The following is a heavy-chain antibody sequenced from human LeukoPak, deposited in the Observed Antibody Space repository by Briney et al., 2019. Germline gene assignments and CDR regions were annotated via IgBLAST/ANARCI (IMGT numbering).Heavy chain of an antibody. CDR1: GFTFSSYA. V-gene: IGHV3-30*04. Sequence: GGSLRLSCAASGFTFSSYAMHWVRQAPGKGLEWVAVISYDGSNKYYADSVKGRFTISRDNSKNTLYLQMNSLRAEDTAVYYCAREYYDSSGYLHLLGYWGQGTLVTVSS. D-gene: IGHD3-22*01. CDR3: AREYYDSSGYLHLLGY. CDR2: ISYDGSNK. J-gene: IGHJ4*02.